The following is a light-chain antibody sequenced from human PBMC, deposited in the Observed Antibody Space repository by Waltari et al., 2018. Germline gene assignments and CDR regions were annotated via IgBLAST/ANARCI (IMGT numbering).Light chain of an antibody. Sequence: EIVLTQSPATLSLSPGDRATLSCRASQSVNNRLAWYQQKPGQAPRLLIYDASKRATGIPARFSGSGSGTDFTLTISSLEPEDFAVYYCQYRGHWPPGATFGPGTKVEIK. V-gene: IGKV3-11*01. CDR2: DAS. CDR3: QYRGHWPPGAT. J-gene: IGKJ3*01. CDR1: QSVNNR.